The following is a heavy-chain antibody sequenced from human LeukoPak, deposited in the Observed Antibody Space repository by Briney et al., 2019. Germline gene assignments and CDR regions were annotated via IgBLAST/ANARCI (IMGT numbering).Heavy chain of an antibody. D-gene: IGHD3-22*01. CDR1: GLTFSSYW. CDR2: INSDGSTT. V-gene: IGHV3-74*01. CDR3: ARGRYDSRIFDY. Sequence: PGGSLRLSCAASGLTFSSYWMHWVRQAPGKGLVWVSRINSDGSTTTYADSVKGRFTISRDNAMNTLYLQMNSLRAEDTAVYYCARGRYDSRIFDYWGQGTLVTVSS. J-gene: IGHJ4*02.